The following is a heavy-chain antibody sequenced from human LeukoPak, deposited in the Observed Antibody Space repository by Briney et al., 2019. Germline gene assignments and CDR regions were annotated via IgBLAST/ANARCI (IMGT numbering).Heavy chain of an antibody. CDR1: GGSISSSSYY. CDR3: ARRRELHQDGPPGGEDY. Sequence: SETLSLTCTVSGGSISSSSYYWGWIRQPPGKGLEWIGSIYYSGSTYYNPSLKSRVTISVDTSKNQFSLKLSSVTAADTAVYYCARRRELHQDGPPGGEDYWGQGTLVTVSS. CDR2: IYYSGST. J-gene: IGHJ4*02. V-gene: IGHV4-39*01. D-gene: IGHD1-26*01.